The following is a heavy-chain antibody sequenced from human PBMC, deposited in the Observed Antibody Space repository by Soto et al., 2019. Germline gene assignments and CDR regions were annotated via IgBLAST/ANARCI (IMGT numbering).Heavy chain of an antibody. Sequence: SETLSLTCTVSGGSICSSSYYWGWIRQPPGKGLEWIGSIYYSGSTYYNPSLKSRVTISVDTSKNQFSLKLSSVTAADTAVYYCARVTTVFPYYYYYMDVWGKGTTVTVSS. CDR1: GGSICSSSYY. CDR3: ARVTTVFPYYYYYMDV. V-gene: IGHV4-39*01. J-gene: IGHJ6*03. CDR2: IYYSGST. D-gene: IGHD4-4*01.